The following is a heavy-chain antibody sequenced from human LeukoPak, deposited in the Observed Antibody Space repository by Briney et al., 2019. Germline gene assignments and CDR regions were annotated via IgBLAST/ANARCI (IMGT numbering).Heavy chain of an antibody. CDR1: GFTFSSYA. Sequence: GRSLRLSCAASGFTFSSYAMHWVRQAPGKGLEWVAVISYDGSNKYYADSVKGRFTISRDNSKNTLYLQMNSLRAEDTAVYYCARDEIGYCSGGSCYSLPPDYGMDVWGQGTTVTVSS. V-gene: IGHV3-30*04. D-gene: IGHD2-15*01. CDR3: ARDEIGYCSGGSCYSLPPDYGMDV. J-gene: IGHJ6*02. CDR2: ISYDGSNK.